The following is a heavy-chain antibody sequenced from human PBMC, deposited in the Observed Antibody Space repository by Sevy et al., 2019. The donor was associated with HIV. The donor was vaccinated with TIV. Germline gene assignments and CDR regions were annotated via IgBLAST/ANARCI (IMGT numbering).Heavy chain of an antibody. D-gene: IGHD3-3*01. CDR1: GFTFSSYW. CDR2: IKQDGSEK. J-gene: IGHJ3*02. V-gene: IGHV3-7*03. CDR3: ASLYWGSEYYDFCRGYYAQTGTDAFDI. Sequence: GESLKISCAASGFTFSSYWMSWVRQAPGKGLEWVANIKQDGSEKYYVDSVKGRFTISRDNAKNSLYLKMNSLVAEDTAVYYWASLYWGSEYYDFCRGYYAQTGTDAFDIWGQGTMVTVSS.